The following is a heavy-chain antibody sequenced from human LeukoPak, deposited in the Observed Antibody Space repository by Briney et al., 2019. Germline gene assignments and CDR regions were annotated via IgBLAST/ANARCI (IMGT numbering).Heavy chain of an antibody. Sequence: GASVKVSCKASGGTFSSYAISRVRQAPGQGLEWMGRIIPILGIANYAQKFQGRVTITADKSTSTAYMELSSLRSEDTAVYYCATPGPLWFGEPSVGMDVWGQGTTVTVSS. D-gene: IGHD3-10*01. V-gene: IGHV1-69*04. CDR2: IIPILGIA. J-gene: IGHJ6*02. CDR1: GGTFSSYA. CDR3: ATPGPLWFGEPSVGMDV.